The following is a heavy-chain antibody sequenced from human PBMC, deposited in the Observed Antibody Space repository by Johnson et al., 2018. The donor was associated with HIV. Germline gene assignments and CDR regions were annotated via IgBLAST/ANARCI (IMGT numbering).Heavy chain of an antibody. V-gene: IGHV3-33*01. J-gene: IGHJ3*02. CDR3: ARARGGKGGFDAFDI. Sequence: GGGVVQPGRSLRLSCAASGFTFSSYGMHWVRQAPGKGLEWVAVIWYDGSNKYYADSVKGRFTISRDNSKNTLNLQMNSLRAEDTAVYYCARARGGKGGFDAFDIWGQGTMVTVSS. CDR1: GFTFSSYG. CDR2: IWYDGSNK. D-gene: IGHD2-15*01.